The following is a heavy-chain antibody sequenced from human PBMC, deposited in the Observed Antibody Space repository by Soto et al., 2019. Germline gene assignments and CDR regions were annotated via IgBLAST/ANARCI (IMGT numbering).Heavy chain of an antibody. CDR2: IKSKTDGGTT. CDR3: TREPSGYCSSTSCYSTYYYYYMDV. D-gene: IGHD2-2*01. Sequence: GGSLRLSCAASGFTFSNAWMSWVRQAPGKGLEWVGRIKSKTDGGTTDYAAPVKGRFTISRDDSKNTLYLQMNSLKTEDTAVYYCTREPSGYCSSTSCYSTYYYYYMDVWGKGTTVTVSS. J-gene: IGHJ6*03. CDR1: GFTFSNAW. V-gene: IGHV3-15*01.